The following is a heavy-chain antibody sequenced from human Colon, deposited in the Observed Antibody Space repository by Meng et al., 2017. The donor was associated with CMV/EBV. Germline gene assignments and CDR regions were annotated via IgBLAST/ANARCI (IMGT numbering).Heavy chain of an antibody. Sequence: GESLKISCAGSGFTFSSYAMSWVRQAPGKGLEWVSLIYSGGFTTYYADSVKGRFTISRDSSKNTLYLQLNSLRADDTDVYYCARGITARLPYCFDYWGQGTLVTVSS. CDR2: IYSGGFTT. CDR1: GFTFSSYA. D-gene: IGHD6-6*01. CDR3: ARGITARLPYCFDY. J-gene: IGHJ4*02. V-gene: IGHV3-23*03.